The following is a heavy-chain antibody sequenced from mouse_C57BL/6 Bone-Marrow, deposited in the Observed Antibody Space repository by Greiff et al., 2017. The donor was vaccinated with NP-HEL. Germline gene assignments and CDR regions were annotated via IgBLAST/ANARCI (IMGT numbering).Heavy chain of an antibody. J-gene: IGHJ3*01. CDR2: ISYDGSN. CDR3: ARGYVWFAY. D-gene: IGHD2-12*01. CDR1: GYSITSGYY. V-gene: IGHV3-6*01. Sequence: EVQLQESGPGLVKPSQSLSLTCSVTGYSITSGYYWNWIRQFPGNKLEWMGYISYDGSNNYNPSLKNRISITRDTSKNQFFLKLNSVTTEDTATYYCARGYVWFAYWGQGTLVTVSA.